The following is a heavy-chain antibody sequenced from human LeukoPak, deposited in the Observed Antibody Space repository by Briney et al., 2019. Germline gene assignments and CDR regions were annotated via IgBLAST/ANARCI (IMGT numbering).Heavy chain of an antibody. CDR2: IIPIFGIA. CDR1: GGTFSSYA. D-gene: IGHD3-22*01. V-gene: IGHV1-69*04. Sequence: SVKVSCKASGGTFSSYAISWVRQAPGQGLEWRGRIIPIFGIANYAQKFQGRVTITADKSTSTAYMELSSLRSEDTAVYYCAREPYYYDSSGYYDYWGQGTLVTVSS. J-gene: IGHJ4*02. CDR3: AREPYYYDSSGYYDY.